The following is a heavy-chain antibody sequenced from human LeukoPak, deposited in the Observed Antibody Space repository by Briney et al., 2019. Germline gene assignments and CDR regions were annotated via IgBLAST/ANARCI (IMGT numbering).Heavy chain of an antibody. CDR1: GGSFSGYY. CDR3: ARVVRDFWSGPYFDY. V-gene: IGHV4-34*10. Sequence: SETLSLTCAVYGGSFSGYYWSWIRQPPGKGLEWIGEINHSGSTYYNPSLKSRITMSVDTSKNQFYLKLSSVTAADTAVYYCARVVRDFWSGPYFDYWGQGTLVTVSS. D-gene: IGHD3-3*01. J-gene: IGHJ4*02. CDR2: INHSGST.